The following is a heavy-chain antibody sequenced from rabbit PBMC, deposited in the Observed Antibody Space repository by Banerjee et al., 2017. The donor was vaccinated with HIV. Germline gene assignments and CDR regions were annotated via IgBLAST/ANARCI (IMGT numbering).Heavy chain of an antibody. CDR2: IYAGSSGST. CDR1: GFSFSSSYY. Sequence: QSLEESGGGMVQPEGSLTLTCTASGFSFSSSYYMCWVRQAPGKRPEWIAYIYAGSSGSTYYASWVNGRFNISSHNAQNTLYLQMNSLTAADTATYFCARADTSGAGHAYAYFTLWGQGTLVT. V-gene: IGHV1S40*01. CDR3: ARADTSGAGHAYAYFTL. J-gene: IGHJ4*01. D-gene: IGHD6-1*01.